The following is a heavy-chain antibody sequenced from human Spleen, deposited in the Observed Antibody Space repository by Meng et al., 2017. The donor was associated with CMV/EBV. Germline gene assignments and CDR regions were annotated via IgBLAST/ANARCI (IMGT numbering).Heavy chain of an antibody. CDR2: FSGNTGFI. CDR1: GLTVSSNY. V-gene: IGHV3-20*04. D-gene: IGHD1-14*01. J-gene: IGHJ4*02. CDR3: ARDSRGRPGYFDS. Sequence: GESLKISCAVSGLTVSSNYMSWVRQAPGKGLEWVSGFSGNTGFIAYADSVKGRFTISRDNAKKTLSLQMDSLRPEDTALYYCARDSRGRPGYFDSWGQGTLVTVSS.